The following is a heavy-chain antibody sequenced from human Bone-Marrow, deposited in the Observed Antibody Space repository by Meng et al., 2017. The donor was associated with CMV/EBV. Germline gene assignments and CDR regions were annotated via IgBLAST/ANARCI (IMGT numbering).Heavy chain of an antibody. Sequence: GESLKISCAASGFTFSSYSMNWVRQAPGKGLEWVSYISSSSSTIYYADSVKGRFTISRDNAKNSLYLQMNSLRAEDTAVYYCARGRYSSSWYMDDYYYYGMDVWGQGTTVTVSS. CDR3: ARGRYSSSWYMDDYYYYGMDV. V-gene: IGHV3-48*04. J-gene: IGHJ6*02. CDR1: GFTFSSYS. CDR2: ISSSSSTI. D-gene: IGHD6-13*01.